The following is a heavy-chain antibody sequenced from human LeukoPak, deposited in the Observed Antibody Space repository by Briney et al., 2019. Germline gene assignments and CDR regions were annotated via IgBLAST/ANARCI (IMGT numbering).Heavy chain of an antibody. Sequence: GGSLRLSCAASGFTFSTHGMHWVRQAPGKGLEWVAFIRYDGINKYYADSVKGRFTISRDSFKNTLYLQMNSLRAEDTAVYYCARTSAAGFGEAYYYMDVWGKGTTVTISS. CDR2: IRYDGINK. CDR3: ARTSAAGFGEAYYYMDV. V-gene: IGHV3-30*02. D-gene: IGHD3-10*01. CDR1: GFTFSTHG. J-gene: IGHJ6*03.